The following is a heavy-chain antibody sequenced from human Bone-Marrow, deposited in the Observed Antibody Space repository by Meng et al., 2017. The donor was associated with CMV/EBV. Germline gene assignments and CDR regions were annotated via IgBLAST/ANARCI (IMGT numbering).Heavy chain of an antibody. CDR1: GFTFSGYY. Sequence: GESLKISCAASGFTFSGYYMSWVRQAPGEGLEWVASIKEDGSEKDYVDSVKGRFTISRDNAKNSLYLQMNSLRDEDTAVYYCARDLGEYYDFRSAYYYYGMGVWGQGTTVTFSS. J-gene: IGHJ6*02. CDR2: IKEDGSEK. CDR3: ARDLGEYYDFRSAYYYYGMGV. D-gene: IGHD3-3*01. V-gene: IGHV3-7*01.